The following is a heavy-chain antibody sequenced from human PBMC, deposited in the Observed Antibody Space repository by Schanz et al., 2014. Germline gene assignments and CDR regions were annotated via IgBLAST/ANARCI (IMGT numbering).Heavy chain of an antibody. CDR1: GFTVNTNY. CDR2: MYINSGST. V-gene: IGHV3-53*01. Sequence: EVQLVESGGGLIQPGGSLRLSCAVSGFTVNTNYMSWVRQAPGKGLEWISSMYINSGSTQYADSVKGRFIISRDSSKNSLVLQMNSLRAEDTAVYCCARDGGRDGYNLAFDVWGQGTLVTVSS. D-gene: IGHD5-12*01. CDR3: ARDGGRDGYNLAFDV. J-gene: IGHJ3*01.